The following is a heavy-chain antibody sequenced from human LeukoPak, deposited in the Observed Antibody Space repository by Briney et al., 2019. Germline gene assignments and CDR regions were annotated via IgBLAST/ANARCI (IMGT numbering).Heavy chain of an antibody. J-gene: IGHJ5*02. CDR2: IYHSGST. CDR1: GYSISSGYY. V-gene: IGHV4-38-2*02. CDR3: AREGGGGYDYVWGSYRLNWFDP. D-gene: IGHD3-16*02. Sequence: SETLSLTCTVSGYSISSGYYWGWIRQPPGKGLEWIGSIYHSGSTYYNPSLKSRVTISVDTSKNQFSLILNSVTAADTAVYYCAREGGGGYDYVWGSYRLNWFDPWGQGTLVTVSS.